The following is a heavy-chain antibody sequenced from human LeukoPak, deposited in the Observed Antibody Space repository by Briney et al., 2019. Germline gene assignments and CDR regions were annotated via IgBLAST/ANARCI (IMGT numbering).Heavy chain of an antibody. V-gene: IGHV4-34*01. Sequence: PSETLSLTCAVYGGSFSGYYWSWIRQPPGKGLEWIGEINHSGSTNYNPSLKSRVTISVDTSKNQFSLKLSSVTAADTAVYYCERSRRGWFDPWGQGTLVTVSS. CDR1: GGSFSGYY. J-gene: IGHJ5*02. CDR3: ERSRRGWFDP. CDR2: INHSGST.